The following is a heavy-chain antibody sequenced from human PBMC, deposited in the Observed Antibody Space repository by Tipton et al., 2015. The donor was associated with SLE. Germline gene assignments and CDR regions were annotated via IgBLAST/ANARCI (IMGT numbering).Heavy chain of an antibody. CDR1: GGSFSGYY. CDR2: INHSGST. V-gene: IGHV4-34*01. D-gene: IGHD4-23*01. CDR3: ARGPGYGGSFDP. J-gene: IGHJ5*02. Sequence: TLSLTCAVYGGSFSGYYWSWIRQPPGKGLEWIGEINHSGSTNYNPSLKSRVTISVDTSKNQFSLKLSSVTAADTAVYYCARGPGYGGSFDPWGQGTLVTVSS.